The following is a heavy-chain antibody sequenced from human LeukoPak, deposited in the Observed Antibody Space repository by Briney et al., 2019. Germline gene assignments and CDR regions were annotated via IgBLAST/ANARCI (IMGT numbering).Heavy chain of an antibody. CDR3: ARGDGRDY. CDR1: GGSFSGYY. J-gene: IGHJ4*02. D-gene: IGHD5-24*01. Sequence: SETLSLTCAVYGGSFSGYYWSWIRQPPGKGLEWIGEINHSGSTNYNPSLKSRVTISVDTSKNQFSLKLSSVTAADTAVYYCARGDGRDYWGQGTLVTVSS. V-gene: IGHV4-34*01. CDR2: INHSGST.